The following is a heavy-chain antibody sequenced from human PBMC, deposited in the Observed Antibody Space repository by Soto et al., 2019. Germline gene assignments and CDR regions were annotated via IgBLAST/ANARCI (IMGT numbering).Heavy chain of an antibody. D-gene: IGHD3-10*01. J-gene: IGHJ5*02. CDR3: ARPLMDYYGSGSWLVWFDP. CDR1: GGSISSSSYY. CDR2: IYYSGST. Sequence: SETLSLTCTVSGGSISSSSYYWGWIRQPPGKGLEWIGSIYYSGSTYYNPSLKSRVTISVDTSKNQFSLKLSSVTAADTAVYYCARPLMDYYGSGSWLVWFDPWGQGTLVTVSS. V-gene: IGHV4-39*01.